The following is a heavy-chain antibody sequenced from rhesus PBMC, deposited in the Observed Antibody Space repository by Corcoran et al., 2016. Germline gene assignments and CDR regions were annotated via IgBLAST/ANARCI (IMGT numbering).Heavy chain of an antibody. Sequence: QVQLQESGPGLVKPSETLSLTCTVSGGSISGYYYWSWIRQPPGKGLEWIGGIDGNSASTYYNPSLKSLVTISKDTSKNRCSLKLSAVTAADTAVYYWARRMAGTADWYFDIWGPGTPITISS. CDR3: ARRMAGTADWYFDI. J-gene: IGHJ2*01. CDR2: IDGNSAST. CDR1: GGSISGYYY. D-gene: IGHD1-20*01. V-gene: IGHV4-143*01.